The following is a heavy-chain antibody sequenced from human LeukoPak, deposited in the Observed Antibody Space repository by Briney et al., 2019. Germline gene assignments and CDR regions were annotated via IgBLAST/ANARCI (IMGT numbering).Heavy chain of an antibody. CDR1: GGIFRSHG. D-gene: IGHD4-23*01. J-gene: IGHJ3*02. CDR2: IVPVFKTT. V-gene: IGHV1-69*05. CDR3: ARARSTVVNDAFDI. Sequence: SVKVSCKASGGIFRSHGVSWVRQAPGQGPQWMGGIVPVFKTTSYARKFQGRLSLSIDDSTNTAYMDLTRLTSDDTAVYFCARARSTVVNDAFDIWGQGTMVTVSS.